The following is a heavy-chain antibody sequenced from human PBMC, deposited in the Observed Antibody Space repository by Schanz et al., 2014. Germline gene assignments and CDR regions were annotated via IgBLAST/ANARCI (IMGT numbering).Heavy chain of an antibody. V-gene: IGHV3-7*01. D-gene: IGHD3-3*01. CDR2: IKQDGIEK. Sequence: VQLLESGGGLFKPGGSLRLSCAGSGFTFADYYMTWIRQAPGKGLEWVANIKQDGIEKYYVDSVKGRFTISRDNAKNSLYLQMNSLTADDTAVYYCARDKGGYYPFDYWGRGTLVTVSS. CDR3: ARDKGGYYPFDY. CDR1: GFTFADYY. J-gene: IGHJ4*02.